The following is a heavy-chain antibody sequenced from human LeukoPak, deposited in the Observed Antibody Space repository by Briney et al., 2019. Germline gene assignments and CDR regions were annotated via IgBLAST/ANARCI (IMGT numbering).Heavy chain of an antibody. D-gene: IGHD4-23*01. Sequence: GESLRISCKGSGYSFTSYWISWVRQMSGKGLEWMGIIYPADSDTRYSPSFQGQVIISVDKSITTAYLQWSSLKASDTAMYYCARQRGYSPHDAFDIWGQGTMVTVSS. CDR2: IYPADSDT. J-gene: IGHJ3*02. CDR1: GYSFTSYW. V-gene: IGHV5-51*01. CDR3: ARQRGYSPHDAFDI.